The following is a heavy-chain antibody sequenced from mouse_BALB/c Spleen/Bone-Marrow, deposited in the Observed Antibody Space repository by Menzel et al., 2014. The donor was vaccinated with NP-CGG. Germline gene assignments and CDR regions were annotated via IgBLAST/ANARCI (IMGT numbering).Heavy chain of an antibody. Sequence: QVQLQQPGPELVKPGASVKISCKASGYAFSSSWMNWVKQRPGQGLEWIGRIYPGDGDTNYNGKFKGKATLTADKSSSTAYMQLSSLASVESAVYCCARSYYGSSYYFDYWGQGTTLTVSS. CDR3: ARSYYGSSYYFDY. CDR1: GYAFSSSW. J-gene: IGHJ2*01. V-gene: IGHV1-82*01. D-gene: IGHD1-1*01. CDR2: IYPGDGDT.